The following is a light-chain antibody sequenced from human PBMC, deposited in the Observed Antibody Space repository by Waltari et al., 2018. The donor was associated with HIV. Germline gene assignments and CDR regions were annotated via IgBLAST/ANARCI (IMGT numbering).Light chain of an antibody. J-gene: IGLJ1*01. CDR3: QSYDSSLSIV. Sequence: QSLLTQPPSVSGAPGQRVTISCPGSSSNMGAGYPVPWYQQLPGTAPKLLIYGNSNRPSGVPDRFSGSKSGTSASLAITGLQAEDEADYYCQSYDSSLSIVFGTGTKVTVL. CDR1: SSNMGAGYP. CDR2: GNS. V-gene: IGLV1-40*01.